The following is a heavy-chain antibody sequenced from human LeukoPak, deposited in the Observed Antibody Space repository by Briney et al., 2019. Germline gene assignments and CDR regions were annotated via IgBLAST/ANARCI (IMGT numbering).Heavy chain of an antibody. CDR1: GGSISSGDYF. J-gene: IGHJ6*02. CDR2: IYYSGST. Sequence: PSETLSLTCTVSGGSISSGDYFWSWIRQPPGKGLEWIGYIYYSGSTYYNPSLKSRITMSVDTSKTQFSLKLSSVTAADPAVYYCARERFGKAYYYSLDVWGQGTTVTVSS. CDR3: ARERFGKAYYYSLDV. D-gene: IGHD3-10*01. V-gene: IGHV4-30-4*01.